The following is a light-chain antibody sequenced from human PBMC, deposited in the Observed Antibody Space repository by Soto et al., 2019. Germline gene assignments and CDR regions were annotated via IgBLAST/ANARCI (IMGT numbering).Light chain of an antibody. CDR2: GAS. CDR3: QQYGASPLFT. Sequence: EIVLTQSPGTLSLSPGERATLSCRASQTVTNDYLAWYQQKPGQAPRLLIFGASSRATGIPDRFGGSGSGTAFTLPISSLEPDDFAVYYCQQYGASPLFTFGPGTTVDFK. V-gene: IGKV3-20*01. CDR1: QTVTNDY. J-gene: IGKJ3*01.